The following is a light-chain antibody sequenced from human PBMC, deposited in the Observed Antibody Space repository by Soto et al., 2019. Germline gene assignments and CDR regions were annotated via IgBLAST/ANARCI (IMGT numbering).Light chain of an antibody. V-gene: IGLV4-69*01. CDR2: LNSDGSH. J-gene: IGLJ2*01. CDR1: SGHSSYA. CDR3: QTWGTGIQV. Sequence: QLVLTQSPSASASLGASVKFTCTVSSGHSSYAIAWHQQQPEKGPRYLMKLNSDGSHSKGDGIPDRFSGSSSGAERYLTISSLHSEDEADYYCQTWGTGIQVFGGGTKVTVL.